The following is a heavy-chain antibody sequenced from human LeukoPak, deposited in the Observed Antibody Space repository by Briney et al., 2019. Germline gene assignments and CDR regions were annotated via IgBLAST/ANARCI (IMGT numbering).Heavy chain of an antibody. V-gene: IGHV3-23*01. CDR3: AKGGRWELPYYFDY. Sequence: GGSLRLSCAASGFTFSSYDMTWVRQAPGRGLEWVSSIRPSGDNTYYGDSAKGRFTISRDNAKNSLYLQMNSLRAEDTAFYYCAKGGRWELPYYFDYWGQGTLVTVSS. D-gene: IGHD1-26*01. CDR2: IRPSGDNT. J-gene: IGHJ4*02. CDR1: GFTFSSYD.